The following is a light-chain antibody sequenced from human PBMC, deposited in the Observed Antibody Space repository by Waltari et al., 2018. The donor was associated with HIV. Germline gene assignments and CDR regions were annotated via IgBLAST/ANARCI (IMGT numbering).Light chain of an antibody. CDR1: NSNLAAGYD. J-gene: IGLJ2*01. Sequence: QSVLMQPPSASGAPGQRVTMSCAGTNSNLAAGYDVPWYHQLPGTAPKFLIYANANRPSGVPDRFSGSKSGTSASLAITGLQAEDEADYYCQSFDTSLGVVFGGGTKVTVL. V-gene: IGLV1-40*01. CDR2: ANA. CDR3: QSFDTSLGVV.